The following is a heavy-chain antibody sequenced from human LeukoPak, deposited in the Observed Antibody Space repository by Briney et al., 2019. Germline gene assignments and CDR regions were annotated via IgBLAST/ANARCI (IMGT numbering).Heavy chain of an antibody. V-gene: IGHV3-23*01. CDR1: GFTFSSYA. Sequence: GGSLRLSCAASGFTFSSYAMSWVRQAPGKGLEWVSAISGSGGSTYYADSVKGRFTISRDNSKNTLYLQMNSLRAEDTAVYYCASSSGIYYVCFDYWGQGTLVTVSS. J-gene: IGHJ4*02. D-gene: IGHD3-22*01. CDR2: ISGSGGST. CDR3: ASSSGIYYVCFDY.